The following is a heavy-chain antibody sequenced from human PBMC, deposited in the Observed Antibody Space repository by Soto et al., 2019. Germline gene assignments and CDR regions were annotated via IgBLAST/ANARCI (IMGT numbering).Heavy chain of an antibody. Sequence: QVQLVQSGAEVKKPGASVKVSCKASGYTFTSYGWVRQAPGQGLEWMGWISGSNGNTNYAQKLQGRVTMTTDTSTSTAYMELRCLRSDDTAVYYCARVMAAPGAYYFDYWGQGTLVTVSS. V-gene: IGHV1-18*01. D-gene: IGHD6-13*01. J-gene: IGHJ4*02. CDR2: ISGSNGNT. CDR1: GYTFTSYG. CDR3: ARVMAAPGAYYFDY.